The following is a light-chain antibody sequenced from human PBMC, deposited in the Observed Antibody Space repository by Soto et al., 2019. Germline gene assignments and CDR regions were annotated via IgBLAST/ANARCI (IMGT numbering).Light chain of an antibody. J-gene: IGKJ1*01. V-gene: IGKV3-15*01. Sequence: EKVMTQSPGTLSVSPGEGATLSCRASQSVGRYVAWYQQKPGQAPRLLIYDASARATGIPARFSGSGYGTNFTLTIDSLQSEDFAVSYCQQYQNWPPVTFGQGTRV. CDR3: QQYQNWPPVT. CDR1: QSVGRY. CDR2: DAS.